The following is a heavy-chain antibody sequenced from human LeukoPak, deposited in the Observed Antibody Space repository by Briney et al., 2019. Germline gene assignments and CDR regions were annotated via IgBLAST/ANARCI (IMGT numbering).Heavy chain of an antibody. J-gene: IGHJ6*03. CDR2: IYYSGST. CDR1: GGSISSYY. V-gene: IGHV4-59*01. CDR3: ARDGGTGTYYYYMDV. D-gene: IGHD4-23*01. Sequence: SETLSLTCTVSGGSISSYYWSWIRQPPGKGLEWIGYIYYSGSTNYNPPLKSRVTISVDTSKDQFSLKLSSVTAADTAVYYYARDGGTGTYYYYMDVWGKGTTVTISS.